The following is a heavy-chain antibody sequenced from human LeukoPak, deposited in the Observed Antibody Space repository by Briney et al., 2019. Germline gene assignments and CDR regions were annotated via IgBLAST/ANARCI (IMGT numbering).Heavy chain of an antibody. V-gene: IGHV3-23*01. Sequence: GGSLRLSCAASGFTFSSYAMSWVRQAPGKGLEWVSAISGSGGSTYYADSVKGRFTISRDNSKNTLYLQMNSLRAEDTAVYYCAQAPGVEMATIFDYWGQGTLVTVSS. CDR1: GFTFSSYA. D-gene: IGHD5-24*01. CDR3: AQAPGVEMATIFDY. CDR2: ISGSGGST. J-gene: IGHJ4*02.